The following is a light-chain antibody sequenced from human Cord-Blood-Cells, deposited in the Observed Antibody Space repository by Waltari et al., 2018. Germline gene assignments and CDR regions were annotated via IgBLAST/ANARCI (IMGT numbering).Light chain of an antibody. Sequence: DIVMTQSPDSLAVSLGERATINCKSSQSVLYSSNNKNYLAWYQQKPGQPPKLLIYWASTRESGVHDRFSGSGSGTEFTLTISSLQAEDVAVYYCQQYYSTALTFGGGTTAEI. CDR1: QSVLYSSNNKNY. J-gene: IGKJ4*01. CDR3: QQYYSTALT. CDR2: WAS. V-gene: IGKV4-1*01.